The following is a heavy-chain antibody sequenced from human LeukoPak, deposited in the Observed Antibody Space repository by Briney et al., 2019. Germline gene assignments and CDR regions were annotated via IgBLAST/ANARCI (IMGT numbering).Heavy chain of an antibody. V-gene: IGHV3-53*01. Sequence: PGGSLTLAWALSGFTVASNYIGWDRQAPGKGLEWVSVINSGGSTYYADSVKGRFTIARYNSKNTLYLQMHSMRAEDTAVNSRPRIGPRYYCYGMDVWGQGTTVTVSS. J-gene: IGHJ6*02. CDR2: INSGGST. CDR3: PRIGPRYYCYGMDV. CDR1: GFTVASNY.